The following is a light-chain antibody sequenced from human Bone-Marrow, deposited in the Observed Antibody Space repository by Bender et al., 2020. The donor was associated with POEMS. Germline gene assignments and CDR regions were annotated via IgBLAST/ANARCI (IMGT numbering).Light chain of an antibody. CDR3: AAWEDSLNGWV. J-gene: IGLJ3*02. Sequence: QSVLTQPPSASGTPGQRVTISCSGSISNIGSNFVYWYQQLPGAAPKLLIYSHAQLPSGVPDRFSGSKSGTSASLAISGLQSEDEADYYCAAWEDSLNGWVFGGGTKLTVL. CDR2: SHA. V-gene: IGLV1-44*01. CDR1: ISNIGSNF.